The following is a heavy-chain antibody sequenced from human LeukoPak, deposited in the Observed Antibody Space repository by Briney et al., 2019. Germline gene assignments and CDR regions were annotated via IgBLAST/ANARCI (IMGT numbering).Heavy chain of an antibody. Sequence: ASVKVSCKASGYTFTSYAMNWVRQAPGQGLEWMGWINTNTGNPTYAQGFTGRFVFSLDTSVSTAYLQISSLKAEDTAVYYCARVNSGYEYYYYYYMDVWGKGTTVTVSS. D-gene: IGHD5-12*01. V-gene: IGHV7-4-1*02. J-gene: IGHJ6*03. CDR2: INTNTGNP. CDR3: ARVNSGYEYYYYYYMDV. CDR1: GYTFTSYA.